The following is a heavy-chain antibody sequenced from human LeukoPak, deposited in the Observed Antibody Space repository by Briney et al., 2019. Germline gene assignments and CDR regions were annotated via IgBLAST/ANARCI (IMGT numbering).Heavy chain of an antibody. Sequence: SVKVSCKASGGTFSSYAISWVRQAPGQGLEWMGRIIPILGIANYAQKFQGRVMITADKSTSTAYMELSSLRSEDTAVYYCASLNYYDSSGYPFDWGQGTLVTVSS. D-gene: IGHD3-22*01. CDR1: GGTFSSYA. CDR2: IIPILGIA. CDR3: ASLNYYDSSGYPFD. J-gene: IGHJ4*02. V-gene: IGHV1-69*04.